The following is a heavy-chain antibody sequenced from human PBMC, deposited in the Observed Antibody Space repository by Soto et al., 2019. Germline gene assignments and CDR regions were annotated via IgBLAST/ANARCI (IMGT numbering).Heavy chain of an antibody. Sequence: SLRLSCAASGFTFSSFEMNWVRQAAGKGLEWVSYISSSGSTIYYADSVKVRFTISRDNAKSSLYLQMNSLRAEDTAVYYCARASLNYDILTGPADYWGQGTLVTVSA. CDR3: ARASLNYDILTGPADY. CDR2: ISSSGSTI. V-gene: IGHV3-48*03. CDR1: GFTFSSFE. J-gene: IGHJ4*02. D-gene: IGHD3-9*01.